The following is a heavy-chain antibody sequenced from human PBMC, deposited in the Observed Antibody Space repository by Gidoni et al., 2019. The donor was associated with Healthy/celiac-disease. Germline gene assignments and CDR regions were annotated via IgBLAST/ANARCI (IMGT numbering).Heavy chain of an antibody. J-gene: IGHJ4*02. V-gene: IGHV1-46*01. CDR1: GYTFTSYY. D-gene: IGHD5-12*01. CDR3: ARGDSGYDSNPDY. Sequence: QVQLVQSGAEVKKPGASVKVSCKASGYTFTSYYMHWMRQAPGQGLAWMGIIKPSGGSTSYAQKFQGRVTMTRDTSTSTVYMELSSLSSEDTAVYYCARGDSGYDSNPDYWVQGTLVTVSS. CDR2: IKPSGGST.